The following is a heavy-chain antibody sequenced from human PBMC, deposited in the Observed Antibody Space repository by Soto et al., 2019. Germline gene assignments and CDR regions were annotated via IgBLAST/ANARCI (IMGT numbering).Heavy chain of an antibody. V-gene: IGHV4-28*01. CDR3: ARREIQGPIDY. D-gene: IGHD1-26*01. Sequence: QVQLQESGPGLVKPSDTLSLTCAVSGYSISSSNWWGWSRQPPGKGLEWIGYIYYSGTTYYNPSLKRRVNMSVDTSKNQFSLKLTSVTAMDTAVYYCARREIQGPIDYWGQGTLVTVSS. CDR1: GYSISSSNW. J-gene: IGHJ4*02. CDR2: IYYSGTT.